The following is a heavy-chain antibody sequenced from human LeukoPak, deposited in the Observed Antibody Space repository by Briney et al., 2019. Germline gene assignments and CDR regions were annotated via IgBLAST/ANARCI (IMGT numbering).Heavy chain of an antibody. D-gene: IGHD1-7*01. V-gene: IGHV3-30-3*02. CDR1: GFTFSSYA. CDR3: AKLELHNWFDP. Sequence: GGSLRLSCAASGFTFSSYAMHWVRQAPGKGLEWVAVISYDGSNKYYADSVKGRFTISRDNSKNTLYLQMNSLRAEDTAVYYCAKLELHNWFDPWGQGTLVTVSS. J-gene: IGHJ5*02. CDR2: ISYDGSNK.